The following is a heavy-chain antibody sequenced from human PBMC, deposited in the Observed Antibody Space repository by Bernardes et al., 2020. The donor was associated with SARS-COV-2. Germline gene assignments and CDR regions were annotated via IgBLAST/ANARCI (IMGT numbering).Heavy chain of an antibody. Sequence: PQTLSLTCTVSGGSISSGGYYWSWNREHPGKGREWIGFIYNSGCTHYNPSLKSRVTVSVDTSKNQVSLKLSSVTAADTAVYYCARGVDIPTRTRYCYFYYWGQGTLVTVSS. J-gene: IGHJ4*02. CDR1: GGSISSGGYY. CDR2: IYNSGCT. V-gene: IGHV4-31*03. D-gene: IGHD6-6*01. CDR3: ARGVDIPTRTRYCYFYY.